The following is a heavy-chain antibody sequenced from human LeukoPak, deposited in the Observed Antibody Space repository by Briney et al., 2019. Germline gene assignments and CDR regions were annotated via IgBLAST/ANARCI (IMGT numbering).Heavy chain of an antibody. CDR3: ARGADSGYGRMGGYYYYYMDV. CDR1: GGSFSGYY. J-gene: IGHJ6*03. Sequence: SETLSLTCAVYGGSFSGYYWSWIRQPPGKGLEWIGYIYYSGSTNYNPSLKSRVTISVDTSKNQFSLKLSSVTAADTAVYYCARGADSGYGRMGGYYYYYMDVWGKGTTVTVSS. V-gene: IGHV4-59*01. D-gene: IGHD5-12*01. CDR2: IYYSGST.